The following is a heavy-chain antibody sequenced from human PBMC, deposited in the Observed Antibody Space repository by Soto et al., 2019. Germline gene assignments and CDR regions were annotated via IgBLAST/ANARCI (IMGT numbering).Heavy chain of an antibody. CDR1: GFSFSDAW. CDR3: ATDRFASPVDS. V-gene: IGHV3-15*01. Sequence: EVQLLESGGGLVQPGGSLRLSCAASGFSFSDAWMSWVRQAPGKGLEWVGRIKSKTAGGTTDYAAPVKGRFTISRDDSKNTLYLQMNSLKTEETAVYYCATDRFASPVDSWGQGTLVTVSS. CDR2: IKSKTAGGTT. J-gene: IGHJ4*02. D-gene: IGHD3-10*01.